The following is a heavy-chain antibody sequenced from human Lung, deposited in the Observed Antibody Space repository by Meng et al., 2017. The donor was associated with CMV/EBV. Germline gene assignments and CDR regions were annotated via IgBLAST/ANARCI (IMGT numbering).Heavy chain of an antibody. J-gene: IGHJ4*02. Sequence: XXSLXXTVSGDSISSGYYWGWIRQPPGKGLEWLGTIYQNGATYYNPSLRGRVTISVDTSKNQFSLGLTSVTAADTAVYYCARDLQRWLQSGAFDYWGQGTLVTVSS. CDR3: ARDLQRWLQSGAFDY. CDR1: GDSISSGYY. CDR2: IYQNGAT. D-gene: IGHD5-24*01. V-gene: IGHV4-38-2*02.